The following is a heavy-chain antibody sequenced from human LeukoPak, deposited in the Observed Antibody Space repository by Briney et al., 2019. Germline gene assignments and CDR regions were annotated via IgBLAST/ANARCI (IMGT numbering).Heavy chain of an antibody. Sequence: GGSLRLSCAASGFTFSSYAMHWVRQAPGKGLEWVAVISYDGSNKYYADSVKGRFTISRDNSKNTLYLQMNSLRAEDTAVYYCAREALPGYCSTTCAFDYWGQGTLVTVSS. CDR3: AREALPGYCSTTCAFDY. CDR2: ISYDGSNK. V-gene: IGHV3-30-3*01. CDR1: GFTFSSYA. J-gene: IGHJ4*02. D-gene: IGHD2-2*01.